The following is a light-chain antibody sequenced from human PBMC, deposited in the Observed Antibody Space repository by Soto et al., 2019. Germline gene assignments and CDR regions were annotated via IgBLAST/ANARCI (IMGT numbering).Light chain of an antibody. CDR2: GAS. Sequence: DIVLTQSPASLSLPPGERATLSCRASQSVSSSFLAWYQQKPGQAPRLLIYGASRRATGIADRFTDSGSGTDFTLTISRLEPEDFAVYYCQQYDSSLTFGLGTKVEIK. CDR3: QQYDSSLT. CDR1: QSVSSSF. V-gene: IGKV3-20*01. J-gene: IGKJ1*01.